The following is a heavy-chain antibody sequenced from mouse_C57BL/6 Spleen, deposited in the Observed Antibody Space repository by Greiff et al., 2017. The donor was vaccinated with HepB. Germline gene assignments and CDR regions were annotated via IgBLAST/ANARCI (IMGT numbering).Heavy chain of an antibody. V-gene: IGHV1-76*01. CDR1: GYTFTDYY. CDR3: ATAYYSNLAWFAY. Sequence: VQLQQSGAELVRPGASVKLSCKASGYTFTDYYINWVKQRPGQGLEWIARIYPGSGNTYYNEKFKGKATLTAEKSSSTAYMQLSSRTSEDSAVYFCATAYYSNLAWFAYWGQGTLVTVSA. D-gene: IGHD2-5*01. J-gene: IGHJ3*01. CDR2: IYPGSGNT.